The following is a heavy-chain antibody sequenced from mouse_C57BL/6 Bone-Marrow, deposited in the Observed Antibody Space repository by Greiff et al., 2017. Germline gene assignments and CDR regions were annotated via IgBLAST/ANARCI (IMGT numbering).Heavy chain of an antibody. CDR1: GYTFTSYW. V-gene: IGHV1-69*01. D-gene: IGHD1-1*01. CDR3: ARSDYGGYAMDY. Sequence: QVQLQQPGAELVVPWASVKLSCKASGYTFTSYWIHWVKQRPGQGLEWLGEIDPSDGSTNYNQNFKGKSTLSVDKSYSTAYMQLSSLTSEDSAVYYCARSDYGGYAMDYWGQGTPVTVSS. CDR2: IDPSDGST. J-gene: IGHJ4*01.